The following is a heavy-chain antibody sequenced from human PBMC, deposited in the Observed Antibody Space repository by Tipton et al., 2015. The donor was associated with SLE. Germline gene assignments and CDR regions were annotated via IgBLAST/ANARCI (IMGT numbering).Heavy chain of an antibody. CDR3: ARPIAAVAGTYWYFDL. D-gene: IGHD6-19*01. CDR1: GGSISSHY. J-gene: IGHJ2*01. V-gene: IGHV4-59*11. CDR2: IYYSGNT. Sequence: TLSLTCTVSGGSISSHYWSWIRQPPGKGLEWIGYIYYSGNTNYNPSLKSRVTISVDTSKNQFSLKLSSVTAADTAVYYCARPIAAVAGTYWYFDLWGRGTLVTVSS.